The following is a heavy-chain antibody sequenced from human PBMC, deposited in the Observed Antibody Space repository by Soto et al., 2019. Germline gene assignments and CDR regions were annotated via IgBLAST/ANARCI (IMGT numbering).Heavy chain of an antibody. J-gene: IGHJ1*01. V-gene: IGHV4-4*07. CDR1: GAYISDFS. Sequence: SETLSLTCRGSGAYISDFSWSWIRQPAGKGLEWIGRITINGNTQKNPSFRSRVTMSIDTSRNHFSLNLQSATAADTALYYCARETGENWTYEAHWGPGTLVTVSS. CDR3: ARETGENWTYEAH. CDR2: ITINGNT. D-gene: IGHD1-7*01.